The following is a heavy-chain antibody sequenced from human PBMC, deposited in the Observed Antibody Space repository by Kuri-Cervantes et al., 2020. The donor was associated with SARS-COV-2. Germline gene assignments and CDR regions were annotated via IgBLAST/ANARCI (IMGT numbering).Heavy chain of an antibody. J-gene: IGHJ6*03. CDR2: ISSSSSYI. V-gene: IGHV3-21*01. D-gene: IGHD4-11*01. CDR3: ATLHVHGRNYYYYMDV. Sequence: GESLKISCAASGFTFSSYSMNWVRQAPGKGLEWVSSISSSSSYIYYADSVKGRFTISRDNAKNSLYLQMNSLRAEDTAVYYCATLHVHGRNYYYYMDVWGKGTTVVASS. CDR1: GFTFSSYS.